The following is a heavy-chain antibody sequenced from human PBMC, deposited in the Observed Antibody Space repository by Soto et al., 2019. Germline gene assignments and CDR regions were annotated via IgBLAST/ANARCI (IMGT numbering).Heavy chain of an antibody. D-gene: IGHD3-3*01. CDR3: ARDHTIFACMDV. CDR1: GFTFSSYS. V-gene: IGHV3-48*02. CDR2: ISSSSTI. J-gene: IGHJ6*02. Sequence: GGSLRLSCAASGFTFSSYSMNWVRQAPGKGLEWVSYISSSSTIYYADSVKGRFTISRDNAKNSLYLQMNSLRDEDTAVYYCARDHTIFACMDVWGQGTTVTVSS.